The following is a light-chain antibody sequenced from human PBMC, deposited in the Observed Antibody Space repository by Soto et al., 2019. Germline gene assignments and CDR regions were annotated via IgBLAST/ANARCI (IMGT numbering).Light chain of an antibody. CDR1: SSDVGGYNF. Sequence: QSALTQPASVSGSPGQSITISCTGTSSDVGGYNFVSWYQQHPGRAPKLIIYDVSKWPSGISHRFSGSKSGNTASLTLSGLQTEDEADYHCSSYTSSSTVVFGGGTKLTVL. CDR2: DVS. CDR3: SSYTSSSTVV. V-gene: IGLV2-14*03. J-gene: IGLJ2*01.